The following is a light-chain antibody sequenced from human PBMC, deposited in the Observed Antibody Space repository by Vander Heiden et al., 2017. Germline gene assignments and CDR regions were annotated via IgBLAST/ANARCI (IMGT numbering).Light chain of an antibody. CDR2: DVS. V-gene: IGLV2-14*03. CDR3: TSFTTTSTHV. J-gene: IGLJ1*01. CDR1: SSDIGTYNY. Sequence: QAALTQPASGSGSPGQSITISCTGTSSDIGTYNYVSWYQQHPGKVPKLMIYDVSNRPSGVSNRFSGSKSGNTASLTISGLQPEDDADYYCTSFTTTSTHVFGTGTKVTVL.